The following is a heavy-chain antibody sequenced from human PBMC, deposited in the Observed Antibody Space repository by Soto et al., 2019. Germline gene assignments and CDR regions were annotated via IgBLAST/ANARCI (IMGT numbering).Heavy chain of an antibody. V-gene: IGHV3-48*03. CDR2: ISNSGSTI. Sequence: GGTLRLSCAASGFTFSSYERNWVRQAPGKGLEWVSYISNSGSTIYYADSVKGRFTIFEYNAKNSLYLHMNSLRAYDTAVYYCAGDLDAFDIWGQGTMVTVSS. J-gene: IGHJ3*02. CDR3: AGDLDAFDI. CDR1: GFTFSSYE.